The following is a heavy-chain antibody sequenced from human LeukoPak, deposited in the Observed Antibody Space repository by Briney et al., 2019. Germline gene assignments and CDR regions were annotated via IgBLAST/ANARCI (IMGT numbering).Heavy chain of an antibody. CDR3: AKHPGDPFGY. CDR1: GFTFSSYA. D-gene: IGHD3-16*01. J-gene: IGHJ4*02. Sequence: GGSLRLSCAASGFTFSSYAMHWVRQAPGKGLEWVAVISYDGSNKYYADSVKGRFTISRDNSKNTLYLQMNSLRAEGTAVYYCAKHPGDPFGYWGQGTLVTVSS. V-gene: IGHV3-30-3*02. CDR2: ISYDGSNK.